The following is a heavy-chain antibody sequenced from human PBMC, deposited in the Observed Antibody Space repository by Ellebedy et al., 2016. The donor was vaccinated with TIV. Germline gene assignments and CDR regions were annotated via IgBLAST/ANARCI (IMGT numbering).Heavy chain of an antibody. V-gene: IGHV3-48*02. Sequence: GESLKISCAASGFTFSSYSMXXVRQAPGKGLEWVSYISSSSSTIYYADSVKGRFPISRDNAKNSLFLPMHSLRDHDTAVYYCAIRLTFYYFDYWGTGTLV. CDR2: ISSSSSTI. CDR1: GFTFSSYS. J-gene: IGHJ4*02. D-gene: IGHD2/OR15-2a*01. CDR3: AIRLTFYYFDY.